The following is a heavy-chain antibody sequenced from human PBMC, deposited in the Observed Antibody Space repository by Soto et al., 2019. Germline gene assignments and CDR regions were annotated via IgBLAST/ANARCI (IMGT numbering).Heavy chain of an antibody. Sequence: PSPTLSLPCDISGDSVSSNSAAWNWIRQSPSRGLEWLGRTYYRSKWYNEYALSVKSRITINPDTSKNQFSLQLRSLTPEDTAVYYCARGQWVDFDYWGQGTLVTVSS. CDR3: ARGQWVDFDY. CDR1: GDSVSSNSAA. CDR2: TYYRSKWYN. V-gene: IGHV6-1*01. J-gene: IGHJ4*02. D-gene: IGHD6-19*01.